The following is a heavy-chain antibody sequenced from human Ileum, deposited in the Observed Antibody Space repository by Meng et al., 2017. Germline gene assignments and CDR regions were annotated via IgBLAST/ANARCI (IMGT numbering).Heavy chain of an antibody. CDR3: ARTYNTPFFDS. CDR2: TYYTGLT. V-gene: IGHV4-61*01. D-gene: IGHD1-14*01. J-gene: IGHJ4*02. CDR1: GASVNFGLYF. Sequence: VAVEVSGPGLVRPSETLSLACTVSGASVNFGLYFWSWIRQSPGKTLEWIGHTYYTGLTNYNPSLKSRVAISLDASKNQFSLKLNSVSAADSAVYFCARTYNTPFFDSWGQGTLVTVSS.